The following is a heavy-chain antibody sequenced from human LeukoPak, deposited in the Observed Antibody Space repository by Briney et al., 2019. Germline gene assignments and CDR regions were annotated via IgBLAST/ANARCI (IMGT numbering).Heavy chain of an antibody. CDR2: ITERGST. CDR1: GGSFSGHY. CDR3: ARGPITEDGTFHSPNA. J-gene: IGHJ5*02. V-gene: IGHV4-34*01. D-gene: IGHD1-1*01. Sequence: SETLSLTCALSGGSFSGHYWSWIRPSARKGREWIGEITERGSTNYNPSLKSRVTISRDTSKNHFSLKVSSVTAADTAVYYCARGPITEDGTFHSPNAWGQGTLVTVSS.